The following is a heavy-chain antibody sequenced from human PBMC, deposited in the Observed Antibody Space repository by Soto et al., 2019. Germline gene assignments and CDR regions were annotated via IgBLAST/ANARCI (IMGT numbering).Heavy chain of an antibody. CDR3: ARGRYGDY. Sequence: APGQGLEWMGWISAHNGNTDYAQKLQGRVIVIRDTSTSTAYMELRSLRSDDTAVYYCARGRYGDYWGQGALVTVSS. J-gene: IGHJ4*02. CDR2: ISAHNGNT. D-gene: IGHD1-1*01. V-gene: IGHV1-18*01.